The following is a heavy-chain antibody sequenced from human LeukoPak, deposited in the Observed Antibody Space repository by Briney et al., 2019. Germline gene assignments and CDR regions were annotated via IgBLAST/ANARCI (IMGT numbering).Heavy chain of an antibody. V-gene: IGHV4-4*02. CDR3: AYNRDFALDN. D-gene: IGHD1-14*01. Sequence: PSGALSLTCGVSGFPIASHSWWSWVRQPPGKGLEWIGEIYHTGGANYKPSLKSRVTMSVDTSNNHFSLKLTSVTAADTAVYFCAYNRDFALDNWGQGTLVTVSS. CDR2: IYHTGGA. J-gene: IGHJ4*02. CDR1: GFPIASHSW.